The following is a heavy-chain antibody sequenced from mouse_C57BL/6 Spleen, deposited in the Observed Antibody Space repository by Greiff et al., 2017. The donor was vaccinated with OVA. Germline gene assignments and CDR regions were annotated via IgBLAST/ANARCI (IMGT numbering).Heavy chain of an antibody. Sequence: EVQLQESGGGLVQPGGSMKLSCVASGFTFSNYWMNWVRQSPEKGLEWVAQIRLKSDNYATHYAVSVKGRFTISRDDSKSSVYLQMNNVGADDTGICYCTNNYGSAWFAYWGQGTLVTVSA. D-gene: IGHD1-1*01. J-gene: IGHJ3*01. CDR3: TNNYGSAWFAY. CDR1: GFTFSNYW. V-gene: IGHV6-3*01. CDR2: IRLKSDNYAT.